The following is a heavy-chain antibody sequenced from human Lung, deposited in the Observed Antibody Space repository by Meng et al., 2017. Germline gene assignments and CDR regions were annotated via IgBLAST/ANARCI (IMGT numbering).Heavy chain of an antibody. CDR1: GGTFSSSA. CDR2: IIPLFDTT. J-gene: IGHJ4*02. Sequence: QVQLVQSGAEVEKPASSVKLSCKASGGTFSSSAISWVRQAPGQGLEWMGGIIPLFDTTHYAQNFQGRVSITADESTRTAYMELSSLRSEDTAVYYCARALGLTTMMTYWGQGTLVTVSS. V-gene: IGHV1-69*01. D-gene: IGHD3-22*01. CDR3: ARALGLTTMMTY.